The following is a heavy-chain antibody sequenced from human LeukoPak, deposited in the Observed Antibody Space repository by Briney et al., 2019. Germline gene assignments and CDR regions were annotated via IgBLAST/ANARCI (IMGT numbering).Heavy chain of an antibody. J-gene: IGHJ6*04. CDR2: IGGSRSGI. CDR1: GFTFSSYD. V-gene: IGHV3-48*03. CDR3: ARSSFSNGMDV. Sequence: GGSLILSCAASGFTFSSYDMNWVRQARGKGLEWVSYIGGSRSGIYYADSVKGQFTISRDNARNSLYLQMNSLRAEDTAVYYCARSSFSNGMDVWGRGTTVTVSS. D-gene: IGHD3-10*01.